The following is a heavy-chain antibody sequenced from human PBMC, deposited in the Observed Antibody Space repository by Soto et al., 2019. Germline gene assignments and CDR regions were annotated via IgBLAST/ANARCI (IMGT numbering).Heavy chain of an antibody. CDR3: ARDTRNCISTSCYFPYGMDV. V-gene: IGHV1-3*04. D-gene: IGHD2-2*01. J-gene: IGHJ6*02. CDR2: INTGNGNT. Sequence: ASVKVSCKASGYTFTGYAMHWVRQAPGQRLEWMGWINTGNGNTKYSQKFQGRVTITADESTSTAYMELSSLRSEDTAVYYCARDTRNCISTSCYFPYGMDVWGQGTTVTVSS. CDR1: GYTFTGYA.